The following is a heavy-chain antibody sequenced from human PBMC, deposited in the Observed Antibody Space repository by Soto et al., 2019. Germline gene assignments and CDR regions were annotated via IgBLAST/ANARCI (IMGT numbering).Heavy chain of an antibody. CDR3: ARHDEMVSSSSRPGFDYYYGMDV. CDR2: IYPGDSDT. Sequence: GESLKISCKGSGYSFTSYWIGWVRQMPGKGLEWMGIIYPGDSDTRYSPSFQGQVTISADKSISTAYLQWSSLKASDTAMYYCARHDEMVSSSSRPGFDYYYGMDVWGQGTTVTVSS. D-gene: IGHD6-6*01. J-gene: IGHJ6*02. V-gene: IGHV5-51*01. CDR1: GYSFTSYW.